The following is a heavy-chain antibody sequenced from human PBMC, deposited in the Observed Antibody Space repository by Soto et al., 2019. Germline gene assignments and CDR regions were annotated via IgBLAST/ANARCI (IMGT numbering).Heavy chain of an antibody. CDR3: EKDPGAAAHFRYFDY. D-gene: IGHD6-13*01. V-gene: IGHV3-30*18. CDR2: ISYDGSNK. J-gene: IGHJ4*02. CDR1: G. Sequence: GWRWILQDTGKGLEWVAVISYDGSNKYYADSVKGRFTISRDNSKNTLYLQMNSLRAEDTAVYYCEKDPGAAAHFRYFDYWGQGSLVT.